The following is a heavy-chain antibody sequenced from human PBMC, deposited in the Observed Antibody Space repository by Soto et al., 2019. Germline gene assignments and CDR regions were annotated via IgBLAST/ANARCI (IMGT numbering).Heavy chain of an antibody. CDR2: TYYRSKWFH. J-gene: IGHJ3*01. CDR3: ARGNALDV. CDR1: GDSVSSDITS. D-gene: IGHD3-10*01. Sequence: QTLSLTCAISGDSVSSDITSWNWIRQSPSRGLEWLGRTYYRSKWFHDYAASVKSRITINPDTSKNQFSLELNSMTPEDTAVYYCARGNALDVWGQGTVVTVS. V-gene: IGHV6-1*01.